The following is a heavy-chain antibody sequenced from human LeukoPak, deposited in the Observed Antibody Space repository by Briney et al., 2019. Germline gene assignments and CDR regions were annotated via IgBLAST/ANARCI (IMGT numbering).Heavy chain of an antibody. CDR2: ISPSGDTT. J-gene: IGHJ4*02. CDR3: TRDPGGGYSPTWYEGLFKY. V-gene: IGHV3-23*01. D-gene: IGHD5-18*01. Sequence: GGSLRLSCAASGLLFRIYAMTWVRQAPGKGLQWVAAISPSGDTTYYADSVRGRFTASRDNSNDILFLQVNNLRAEDTAVYFCTRDPGGGYSPTWYEGLFKYWGQGTLLSVYS. CDR1: GLLFRIYA.